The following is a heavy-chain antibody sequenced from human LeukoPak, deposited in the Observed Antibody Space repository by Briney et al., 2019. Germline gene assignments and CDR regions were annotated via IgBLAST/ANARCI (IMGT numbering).Heavy chain of an antibody. CDR1: GFSFSNYA. V-gene: IGHV3-30*04. CDR3: ARDSAAAAVYYFDY. J-gene: IGHJ4*02. D-gene: IGHD6-13*01. Sequence: PGGSLRLSCAASGFSFSNYAMHWVRQTPGEGLVGVAVISTDGRDKHYADSVKGRFSISRDNSKSTLYLQMDSLRAEDAAVYYCARDSAAAAVYYFDYWGQGTLVTVSS. CDR2: ISTDGRDK.